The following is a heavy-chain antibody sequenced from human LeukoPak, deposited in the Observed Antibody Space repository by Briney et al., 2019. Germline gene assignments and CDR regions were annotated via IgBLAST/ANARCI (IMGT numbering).Heavy chain of an antibody. Sequence: SETLSLTCTVSGGSISSYYWSWIRQPPGKGLEWIGYIYYSGSTNYNPSLKSRVTISVDTSKNQFSLKLSSVTAADTAVYYCARGEYYDSSGQYYLDYWGQGTLVTVSS. J-gene: IGHJ4*02. CDR3: ARGEYYDSSGQYYLDY. V-gene: IGHV4-59*01. CDR1: GGSISSYY. D-gene: IGHD3-22*01. CDR2: IYYSGST.